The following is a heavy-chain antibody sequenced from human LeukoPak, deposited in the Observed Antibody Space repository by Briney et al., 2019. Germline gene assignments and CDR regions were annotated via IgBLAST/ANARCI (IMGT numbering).Heavy chain of an antibody. D-gene: IGHD3-10*01. Sequence: GGSLRLSCAASGFAFSNYAMSWVRQAPGTGLEWVSAISGSGYGTFYADSVKGRFTISRDYSKNTLYLQMNSLRAEDTALYYCAKDLSCVTMVQGGCNWFDPWGQGTLVTVSS. CDR2: ISGSGYGT. J-gene: IGHJ5*02. CDR1: GFAFSNYA. CDR3: AKDLSCVTMVQGGCNWFDP. V-gene: IGHV3-23*01.